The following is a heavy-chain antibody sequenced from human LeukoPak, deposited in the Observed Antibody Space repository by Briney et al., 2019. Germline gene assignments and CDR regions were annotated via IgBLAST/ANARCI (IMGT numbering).Heavy chain of an antibody. Sequence: GGTLRLSCAASGFTFSSYGMSWVRQAPGKGLEWVSAISGSGGSTYYADSVKGRFTISRDNSKNTLYLQMNSLRAEDTAVYYCAKDRGPFVGDRDEWTWGQGTLVTVSS. CDR3: AKDRGPFVGDRDEWT. V-gene: IGHV3-23*01. CDR2: ISGSGGST. CDR1: GFTFSSYG. J-gene: IGHJ5*02. D-gene: IGHD3-10*01.